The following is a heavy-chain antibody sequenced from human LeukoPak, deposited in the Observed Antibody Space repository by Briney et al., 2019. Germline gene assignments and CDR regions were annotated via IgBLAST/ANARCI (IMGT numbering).Heavy chain of an antibody. Sequence: PSETLSLTCSVSDDSVSSTSSVWTWVRQPAGGGLEWIGRLYSSGNTNYNPSLSSRVSISVATSKNQFSLRLTFVTAADTAIYYCARGRDDFWSGKSMDVWGKGTTVVVSS. V-gene: IGHV4-61*02. D-gene: IGHD3-3*01. CDR3: ARGRDDFWSGKSMDV. CDR2: LYSSGNT. CDR1: DDSVSSTS. J-gene: IGHJ6*04.